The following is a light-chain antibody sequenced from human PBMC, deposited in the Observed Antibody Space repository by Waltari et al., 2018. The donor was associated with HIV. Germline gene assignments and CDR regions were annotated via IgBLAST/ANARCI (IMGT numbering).Light chain of an antibody. Sequence: QSPLPQPASLSRSPGQSTTISCSGPPSHTDPLNYVPWYQQHPCNVSKLIFFEVYYPPAGLSDRFSASKSGNTASLTISDLQHEDEADYFCSSYSTRNFLMFGGGTKLTVL. V-gene: IGLV2-14*03. J-gene: IGLJ3*02. CDR1: PSHTDPLNY. CDR2: EVY. CDR3: SSYSTRNFLM.